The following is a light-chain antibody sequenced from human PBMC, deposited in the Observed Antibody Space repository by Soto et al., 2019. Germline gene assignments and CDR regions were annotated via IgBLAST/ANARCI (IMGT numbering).Light chain of an antibody. CDR1: QSVSNNY. J-gene: IGKJ1*01. Sequence: EIVFTQSPGTLSLSPGERATLSCSASQSVSNNYLAWYQQKPGQAPRLLIYGASNRATGIPDRFSGSGSGTDFTLTISRLEPEDFAVYYCQQYGSSPWTFGQGTKVDIK. CDR3: QQYGSSPWT. CDR2: GAS. V-gene: IGKV3-20*01.